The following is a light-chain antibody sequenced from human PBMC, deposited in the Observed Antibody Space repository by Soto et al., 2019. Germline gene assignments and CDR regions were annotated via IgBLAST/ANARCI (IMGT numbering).Light chain of an antibody. CDR2: GAS. Sequence: EIVLTQSPGTLSLSPGERATLSCRASQSVSSSYLAWYQQKPGQAPRLPIYGASSRATGIPDRFSGGGSGTDFTLTISRLEPEDFAVYYCQQYGSSPWTFGQGTKVDIK. CDR3: QQYGSSPWT. J-gene: IGKJ1*01. CDR1: QSVSSSY. V-gene: IGKV3-20*01.